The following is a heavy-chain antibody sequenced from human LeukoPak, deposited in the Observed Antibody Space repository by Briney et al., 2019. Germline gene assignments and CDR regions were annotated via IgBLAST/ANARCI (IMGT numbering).Heavy chain of an antibody. CDR1: GFTFSSYS. V-gene: IGHV4-34*01. J-gene: IGHJ5*02. D-gene: IGHD5-12*01. CDR2: INDSGST. CDR3: ARARRDRGYSGYDWRGNWFDP. Sequence: GSLRLSCAASGFTFSSYSMNWVRQAPGKGLEWVGEINDSGSTNYNPSLKSRVTISVDTSKSQFYLKLGSVTDAATGVYYCARARRDRGYSGYDWRGNWFDPWGQGALVTVSS.